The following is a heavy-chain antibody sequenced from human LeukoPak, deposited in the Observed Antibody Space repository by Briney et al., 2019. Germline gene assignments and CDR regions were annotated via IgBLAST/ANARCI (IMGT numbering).Heavy chain of an antibody. J-gene: IGHJ4*02. CDR1: GGSISSYY. CDR3: ARELIRFDVLTGPFEY. Sequence: KPSETLSLTCTVSGGSISSYYWSWIRQPPGKGLEWNGNIHYTGSANYNTSLKSGVIISVDTSRNQFFVKLTSVTAADTAVYYCARELIRFDVLTGPFEYWGQGTLVTVSS. D-gene: IGHD3-9*01. V-gene: IGHV4-59*01. CDR2: IHYTGSA.